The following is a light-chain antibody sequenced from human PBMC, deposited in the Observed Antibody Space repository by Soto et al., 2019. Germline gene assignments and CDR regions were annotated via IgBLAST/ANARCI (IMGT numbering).Light chain of an antibody. CDR3: QSYDSSLSGYV. Sequence: QPVLTQPPSVSGAPGQRVTISCTGSSSNIGADYDVHWYQQLPGTAPRLLIYGNNNRPSGVPDRFSGSKSGTSASLAITGLQAEDEADYYCQSYDSSLSGYVFGTETKLTVL. CDR1: SSNIGADYD. CDR2: GNN. J-gene: IGLJ1*01. V-gene: IGLV1-40*01.